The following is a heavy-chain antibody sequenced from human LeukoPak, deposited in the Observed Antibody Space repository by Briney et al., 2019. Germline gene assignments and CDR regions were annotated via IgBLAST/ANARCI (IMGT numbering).Heavy chain of an antibody. D-gene: IGHD2-2*01. V-gene: IGHV3-11*01. CDR3: AKESLRVVPSATFDY. CDR2: ISRSGSFI. Sequence: GGSLRLSCAASGFTFSDYYMSWIRQAPGKGLEWVSYISRSGSFISYTDSVKGRFTISRDNAKNSVYLQMNSLRADDTAVYYCAKESLRVVPSATFDYWGQGTLVTVSS. CDR1: GFTFSDYY. J-gene: IGHJ4*02.